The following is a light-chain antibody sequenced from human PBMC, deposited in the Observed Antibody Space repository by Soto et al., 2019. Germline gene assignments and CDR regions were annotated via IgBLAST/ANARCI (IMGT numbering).Light chain of an antibody. V-gene: IGKV1-39*01. Sequence: DIQMTQSPSSLSASIGDRVTITCRASQSIGNYLNWYQQKPGEAPKLLIFAASSLQSGVPSRFSGSGSETDFTLTISSLQPADFATYYCQQSYSSPWTFGQGAKVEIK. J-gene: IGKJ1*01. CDR2: AAS. CDR3: QQSYSSPWT. CDR1: QSIGNY.